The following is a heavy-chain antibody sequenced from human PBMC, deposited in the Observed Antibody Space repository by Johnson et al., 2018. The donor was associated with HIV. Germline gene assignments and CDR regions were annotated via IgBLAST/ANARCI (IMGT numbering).Heavy chain of an antibody. Sequence: VQLVESRGVLVQPGGSLRLSCAASGFTVSSNYMSWVRQAPGKGLEWVPVIYTGGTTYYADSVKGRFTISRDNSKNTLYLQMNSLRAEDTAVYYCARDSGQQLADAFDIWGQGTMVTVSS. CDR2: IYTGGTT. J-gene: IGHJ3*02. V-gene: IGHV3-66*02. D-gene: IGHD6-6*01. CDR3: ARDSGQQLADAFDI. CDR1: GFTVSSNY.